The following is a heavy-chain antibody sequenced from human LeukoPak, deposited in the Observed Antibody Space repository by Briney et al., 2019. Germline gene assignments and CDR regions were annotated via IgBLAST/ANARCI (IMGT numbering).Heavy chain of an antibody. CDR1: GFTFSNYA. D-gene: IGHD3-3*01. J-gene: IGHJ4*02. V-gene: IGHV3-23*01. CDR2: MSGSGGST. CDR3: AKRSGIIPYSFDY. Sequence: GGSLRLSCAASGFTFSNYAVNWVRQAPGKGLEWVSGMSGSGGSTYYADSVKGRFTISTDNSKNTLYLQMNSLRAEDTAAYYCAKRSGIIPYSFDYWGQGTLVTVSS.